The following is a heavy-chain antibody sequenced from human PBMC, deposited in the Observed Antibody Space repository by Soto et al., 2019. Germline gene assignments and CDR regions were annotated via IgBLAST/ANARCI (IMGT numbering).Heavy chain of an antibody. CDR2: ISPIFGTA. Sequence: SEKASCKASGGTFSSYAISWVRQAPGQGLEWMGGISPIFGTANYEQKIQGRVTINADEATISAYMELSILRSEDTVGYYCAWPYGSGIMSGMDVWGHGTTVTVSS. CDR3: AWPYGSGIMSGMDV. V-gene: IGHV1-69*13. D-gene: IGHD3-10*01. CDR1: GGTFSSYA. J-gene: IGHJ6*02.